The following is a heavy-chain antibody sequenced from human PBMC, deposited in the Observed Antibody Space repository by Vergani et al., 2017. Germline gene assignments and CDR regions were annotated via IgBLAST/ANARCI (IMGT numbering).Heavy chain of an antibody. Sequence: EVQLEVSGGGLVLPGRSLRLSCVASGFTSAGYAMHWVRQAPGKGLEWVSGISWNSNSIGYADSVKGRFTISRDNAKNSLYLQMNSLRAEDTALYYCAKDLGTSSGGGWFDPWGQGTLVTVSS. V-gene: IGHV3-9*02. CDR2: ISWNSNSI. CDR3: AKDLGTSSGGGWFDP. CDR1: GFTSAGYA. J-gene: IGHJ5*02. D-gene: IGHD6-6*01.